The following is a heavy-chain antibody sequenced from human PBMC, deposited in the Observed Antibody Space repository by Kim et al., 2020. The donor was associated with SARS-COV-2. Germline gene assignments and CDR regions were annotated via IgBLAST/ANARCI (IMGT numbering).Heavy chain of an antibody. CDR3: ARALFGFYFDY. V-gene: IGHV3-48*04. J-gene: IGHJ4*02. CDR1: GFTFSSYN. Sequence: GGSLRLSCAASGFTFSSYNINWVRQAPGKGLEWVSYISSSSSTIYYADSVKGRFTISRDNAKNSLYLQMNSLRAEDTAVYYCARALFGFYFDYWGQGTLVTVSS. CDR2: ISSSSSTI. D-gene: IGHD3-10*02.